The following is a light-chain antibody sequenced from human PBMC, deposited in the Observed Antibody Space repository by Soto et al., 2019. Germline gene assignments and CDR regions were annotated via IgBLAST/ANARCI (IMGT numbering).Light chain of an antibody. CDR1: QGINNW. CDR2: AAS. J-gene: IGKJ4*01. CDR3: QQANNFPLT. V-gene: IGKV1-12*01. Sequence: DIQMTQSPSSVSASVGDTVSITCRASQGINNWLAWYQQKPGKAPQVLIYAASSLQNGVPSRFSGSGFGTDFTLTITSLQPEDFATYFCQQANNFPLTFGGGTKIEIK.